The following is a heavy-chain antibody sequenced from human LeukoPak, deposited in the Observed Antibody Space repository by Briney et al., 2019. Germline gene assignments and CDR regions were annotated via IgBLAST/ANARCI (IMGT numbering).Heavy chain of an antibody. CDR3: ARDWGVVVPAAIFDY. J-gene: IGHJ4*02. CDR2: ISYDGSNK. Sequence: GGSLRLSCAASGFTFSSYAMHWVRQAPGKGLEWVAVISYDGSNKYYADSVKGRFTISRDNSKNTLYLQMNSLRAEDTAVYYCARDWGVVVPAAIFDYWGQGTLVTVSS. V-gene: IGHV3-30-3*01. CDR1: GFTFSSYA. D-gene: IGHD2-2*01.